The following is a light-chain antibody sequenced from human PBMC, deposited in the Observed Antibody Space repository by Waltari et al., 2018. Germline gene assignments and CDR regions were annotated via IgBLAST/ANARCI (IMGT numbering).Light chain of an antibody. J-gene: IGKJ3*01. CDR2: WAS. Sequence: DIVMTQSPDSLALSLGETATINCKPSQSVLYSDNNKNYLSWYQQKPGQPPKLLIYWASTRESGVPNRFTGGGSGTDFTLTISILQAEGVAVYYCYQQYITPVTFGPGTKVDI. V-gene: IGKV4-1*01. CDR3: YQQYITPVT. CDR1: QSVLYSDNNKNY.